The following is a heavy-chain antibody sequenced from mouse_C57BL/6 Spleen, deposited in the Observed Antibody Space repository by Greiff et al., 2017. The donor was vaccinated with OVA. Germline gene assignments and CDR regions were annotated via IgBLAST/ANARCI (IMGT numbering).Heavy chain of an antibody. CDR3: ARYREEYFDV. Sequence: VQVVESGAELARPGASVKLSCKASGYTFTSYGISWVKQRTGQGLEWIGEIYPRSGNTYYNEKFKGKATLTADKSSSTAYMELRSLTSEDSAVYFCARYREEYFDVWGTGTTVTVSS. V-gene: IGHV1-81*01. CDR2: IYPRSGNT. J-gene: IGHJ1*03. CDR1: GYTFTSYG.